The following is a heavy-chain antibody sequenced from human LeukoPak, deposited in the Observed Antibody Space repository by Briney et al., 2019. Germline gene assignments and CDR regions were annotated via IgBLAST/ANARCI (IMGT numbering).Heavy chain of an antibody. J-gene: IGHJ5*02. CDR2: INANSGGT. Sequence: ASVKVSCKASGYTFTGYYIHWVRQAPGQGLEWMGWINANSGGTDYAQNFQGRVTMTRDTSINTAYMELSRLTSDDTAVYYCAREELGYCSSASCRDWFDPWGQGTLVTVSS. CDR1: GYTFTGYY. D-gene: IGHD2-2*01. CDR3: AREELGYCSSASCRDWFDP. V-gene: IGHV1-2*02.